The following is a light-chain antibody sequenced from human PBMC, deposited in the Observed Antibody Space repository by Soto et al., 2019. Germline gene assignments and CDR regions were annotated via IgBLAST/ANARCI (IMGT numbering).Light chain of an antibody. J-gene: IGKJ4*01. CDR1: QNISSY. CDR2: DVS. Sequence: SWFTQYPATLSLSPGKRATLSFRASQNISSYLIRYQQKPGQAPRLLIYDVSNRATGIPARFSGSGSGTDFTLTISSLQPEDFATYYCQQSYSTPLTFGGGTKVDIK. CDR3: QQSYSTPLT. V-gene: IGKV3-11*01.